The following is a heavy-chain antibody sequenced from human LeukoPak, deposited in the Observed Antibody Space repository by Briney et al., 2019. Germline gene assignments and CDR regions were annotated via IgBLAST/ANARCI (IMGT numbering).Heavy chain of an antibody. CDR3: ARDFNGYFDY. Sequence: ASVKVSCKTSGYSFISYGISWVRQAPGQGLEWMGWISADSGNTKYAQRLQGRVTMTTDTSTSTAYMELRSLRSDDTAVYYCARDFNGYFDYWGQGTLVTVSS. CDR1: GYSFISYG. V-gene: IGHV1-18*01. CDR2: ISADSGNT. J-gene: IGHJ4*02.